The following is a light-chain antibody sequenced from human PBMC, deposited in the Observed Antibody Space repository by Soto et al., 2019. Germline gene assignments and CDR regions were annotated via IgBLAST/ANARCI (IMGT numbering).Light chain of an antibody. Sequence: EIALTQSPGTLSLSPGERATHSCRASQGVGNKYLAWYQQRPGQAPSLLIYAASSRATGVPDRFSGSGSGTDFTLTISRLEPEDFAVYYCQQYTNAHGITFGQGTRLEIK. CDR3: QQYTNAHGIT. CDR2: AAS. CDR1: QGVGNKY. J-gene: IGKJ5*01. V-gene: IGKV3-20*01.